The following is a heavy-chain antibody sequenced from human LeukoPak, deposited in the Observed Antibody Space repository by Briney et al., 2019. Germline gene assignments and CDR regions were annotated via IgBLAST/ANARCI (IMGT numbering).Heavy chain of an antibody. CDR1: GGSISIGTYY. CDR3: ARKAIAAAGPHDAFDI. J-gene: IGHJ3*02. CDR2: MYTSGST. V-gene: IGHV4-61*02. Sequence: SETLSLTCTVSGGSISIGTYYWSWIRQPAGKGLEWIGRMYTSGSTYYNPSLKSRVTISVDTSKNQFSLKLSSVTAADTAVYYCARKAIAAAGPHDAFDIWGQGTMVTVSS. D-gene: IGHD6-13*01.